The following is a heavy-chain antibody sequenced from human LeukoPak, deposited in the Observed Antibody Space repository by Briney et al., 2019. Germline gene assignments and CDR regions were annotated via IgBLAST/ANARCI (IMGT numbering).Heavy chain of an antibody. CDR3: ARLYGSGNYYGGY. CDR1: GYTFTGYY. CDR2: INPDTGDT. Sequence: GASVKVSCKASGYTFTGYYIHWLRQAPGEGLEWVGWINPDTGDTRFAERFPGRVTLTRDTSLSSVYMELDSLTSDDSAVYFCARLYGSGNYYGGYWGQGTLVTVSS. D-gene: IGHD3-10*01. V-gene: IGHV1-2*02. J-gene: IGHJ4*02.